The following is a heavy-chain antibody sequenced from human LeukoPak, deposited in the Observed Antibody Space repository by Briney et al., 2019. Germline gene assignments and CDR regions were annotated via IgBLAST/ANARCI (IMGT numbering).Heavy chain of an antibody. D-gene: IGHD6-19*01. V-gene: IGHV4-38-2*02. CDR3: ARGGWWLVLGERNWFDP. CDR2: IYHSGST. Sequence: SETLSLTCPVSGYSISSGYYWGWIRQPPGKGLEWIGSIYHSGSTYYNPSLKSGVTISVDTSKNQFSLKLSSVTAADTAVYYCARGGWWLVLGERNWFDPWGQGTLVTVSS. CDR1: GYSISSGYY. J-gene: IGHJ5*02.